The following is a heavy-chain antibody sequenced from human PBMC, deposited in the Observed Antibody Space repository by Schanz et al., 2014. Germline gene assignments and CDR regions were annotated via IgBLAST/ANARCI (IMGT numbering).Heavy chain of an antibody. CDR1: GFTFSDYY. CDR2: ISGSSIHK. J-gene: IGHJ4*02. D-gene: IGHD3-10*01. CDR3: AKDQGSYGSGSYSYFDY. Sequence: QVQLVESGGGVVQPGRSLRLSCAASGFTFSDYYMAWIRQAPGKGLEWVSHISGSSIHKNYADSVKGRFTISRDNSKNTLYLQMNSLRAEDTAVYYCAKDQGSYGSGSYSYFDYWGQGTLATVSS. V-gene: IGHV3-11*05.